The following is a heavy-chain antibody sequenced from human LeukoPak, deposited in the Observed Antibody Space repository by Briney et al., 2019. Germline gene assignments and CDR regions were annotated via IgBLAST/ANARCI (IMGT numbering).Heavy chain of an antibody. V-gene: IGHV4-39*01. D-gene: IGHD3-10*01. Sequence: SETLSLTCTVSGGSTSSTTYYWGWIRQPPGKGLEWIGEINHSGSTNYNPSLKSRVTISVGTSKNQFSLKLSSVTAADTAVYYCARQGIYGGSGSYYNLYWGQGTLVTVSS. CDR3: ARQGIYGGSGSYYNLY. CDR2: INHSGST. J-gene: IGHJ4*02. CDR1: GGSTSSTTYY.